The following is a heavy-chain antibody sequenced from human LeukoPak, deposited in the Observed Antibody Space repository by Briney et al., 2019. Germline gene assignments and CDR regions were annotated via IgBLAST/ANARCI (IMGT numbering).Heavy chain of an antibody. J-gene: IGHJ4*02. V-gene: IGHV3-20*04. Sequence: GGSPRLSCAASGFTFDDYGMSWVRQAPGKGLEWVSGINWNGGSTGYADSVKGRFTISRDNAKNSLYLQMNSLRAEDTALYYCARGTYYYDSSGYYYFDYWGQGTLVTVSS. CDR1: GFTFDDYG. D-gene: IGHD3-22*01. CDR3: ARGTYYYDSSGYYYFDY. CDR2: INWNGGST.